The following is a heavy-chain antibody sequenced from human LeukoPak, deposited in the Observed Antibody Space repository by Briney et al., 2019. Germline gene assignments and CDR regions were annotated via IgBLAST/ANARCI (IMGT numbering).Heavy chain of an antibody. CDR2: INPNSGGT. V-gene: IGHV1-2*02. Sequence: GASVKVSCKASGYTFTCYYMHWVRQAPGQGLEWMGWINPNSGGTNYAQKFQGRVTMTRDTSISTAYMELSRLRSDDTAVYYCARSYYDFWSGYYPFDYWGQGTLVTVSS. J-gene: IGHJ4*02. D-gene: IGHD3-3*01. CDR3: ARSYYDFWSGYYPFDY. CDR1: GYTFTCYY.